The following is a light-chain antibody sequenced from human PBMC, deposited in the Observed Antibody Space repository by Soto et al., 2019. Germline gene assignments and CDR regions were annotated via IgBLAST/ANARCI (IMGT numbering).Light chain of an antibody. Sequence: DIQMTQSPSSLSASVGDRVTITCQASQDISNYLNWYQQKPGKAPKLLIYDASNLQTGVPSRFSGSASGTHFTFTISSLQSEDIATYYCQQYETLPYTFGQGTKVEIK. CDR3: QQYETLPYT. J-gene: IGKJ2*01. CDR2: DAS. CDR1: QDISNY. V-gene: IGKV1-33*01.